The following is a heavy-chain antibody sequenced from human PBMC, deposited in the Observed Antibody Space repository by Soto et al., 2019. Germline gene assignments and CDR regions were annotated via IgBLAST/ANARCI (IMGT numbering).Heavy chain of an antibody. CDR1: GGSISSYY. Sequence: SETLSLTCTVSGGSISSYYWSWIRQPPGKGLEWIGYIYYSGSTNYNPSLKSRVTISVDTSKNQFSLKLSSVTAADTAVYYCARQECSSTSCPFDPWGQGTLVTVSS. CDR2: IYYSGST. D-gene: IGHD2-2*01. CDR3: ARQECSSTSCPFDP. V-gene: IGHV4-59*08. J-gene: IGHJ5*02.